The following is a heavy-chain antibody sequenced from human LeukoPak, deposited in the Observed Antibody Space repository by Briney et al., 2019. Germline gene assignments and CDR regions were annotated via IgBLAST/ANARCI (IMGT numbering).Heavy chain of an antibody. CDR1: GYSISSGYY. Sequence: SATLSLTCAVSGYSISSGYYWGWIRQPPGKGPEWIGSIYHSGSTYYNPSLKSRVTISVDTSKNQFSLKLSSVTAADTAVYYCARSLGSFDYWGQGTLVTVSS. CDR2: IYHSGST. D-gene: IGHD7-27*01. CDR3: ARSLGSFDY. V-gene: IGHV4-38-2*01. J-gene: IGHJ4*02.